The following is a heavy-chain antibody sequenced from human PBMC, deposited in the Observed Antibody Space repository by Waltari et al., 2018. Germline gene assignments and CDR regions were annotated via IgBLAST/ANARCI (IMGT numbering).Heavy chain of an antibody. CDR2: IYYSGST. Sequence: QVQLQESGPGLVKPSETLSLTCTVSGGSISSHYWSWIRQPPGKGLEWIGYIYYSGSTNYNPSLKSRVTISVDTSKNQFSLKLSSVTAADTAVYYCAREDEQLADFDYWGQGTLVTVSS. D-gene: IGHD6-13*01. J-gene: IGHJ4*02. CDR1: GGSISSHY. V-gene: IGHV4-59*11. CDR3: AREDEQLADFDY.